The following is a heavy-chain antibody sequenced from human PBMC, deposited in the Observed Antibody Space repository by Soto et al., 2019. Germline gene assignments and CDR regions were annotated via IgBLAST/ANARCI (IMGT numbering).Heavy chain of an antibody. CDR1: GLTFGHYW. J-gene: IGHJ4*02. V-gene: IGHV3-7*03. Sequence: EVQMLQSGGGMVQPGGSLRLSCVGSGLTFGHYWMSWGRQAPGKGLEGVANIKIDGSEKYYVDSVKGRFAISRDNAKNSVFLQLNSLRTEDTAVYYCARELELVDGFDHWGQGSLVIVSP. D-gene: IGHD2-8*02. CDR3: ARELELVDGFDH. CDR2: IKIDGSEK.